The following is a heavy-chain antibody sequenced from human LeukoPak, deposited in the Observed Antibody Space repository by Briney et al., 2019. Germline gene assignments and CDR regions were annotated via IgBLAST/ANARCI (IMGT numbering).Heavy chain of an antibody. CDR1: VASISAYY. CDR2: IYSSGST. V-gene: IGHV4-4*07. J-gene: IGHJ4*02. Sequence: PSETLSLTCTVSVASISAYYWSWIRQPAGKRLEWIGRIYSSGSTNYSPSLESRVTMSVDTSKNQFTLHLSSVTAADTAVYFCARVGTNGGTDSWGQGTLVTVSS. D-gene: IGHD7-27*01. CDR3: ARVGTNGGTDS.